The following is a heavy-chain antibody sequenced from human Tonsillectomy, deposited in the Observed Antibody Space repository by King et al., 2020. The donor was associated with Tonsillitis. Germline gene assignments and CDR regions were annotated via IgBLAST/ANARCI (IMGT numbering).Heavy chain of an antibody. CDR1: GGSINSYY. J-gene: IGHJ4*02. Sequence: VQLQESGPGLVKPSETLSLTCSVSGGSINSYYWNWIRLPPGKGLEWIGYVSHSGSTHYNPSLKSRVTISLDTSKNHFSLELNSVPAADTAVYYCARAELVTAVFDYWGQGSLVTVSS. CDR3: ARAELVTAVFDY. V-gene: IGHV4-59*12. D-gene: IGHD4-23*01. CDR2: VSHSGST.